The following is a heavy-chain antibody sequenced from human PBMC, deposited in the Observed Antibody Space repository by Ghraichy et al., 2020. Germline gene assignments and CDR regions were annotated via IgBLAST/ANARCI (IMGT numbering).Heavy chain of an antibody. J-gene: IGHJ6*02. Sequence: SVKVSCKASGGTFSSYAISWVRQAPGQGLEWMGGIIPIFGTANYAQKFQGRVTITADKSTSTAYMELSSLRSEDTAVYYCARGGIAAAGTRYYYYGMDVWGQGTTVTVSS. CDR2: IIPIFGTA. CDR3: ARGGIAAAGTRYYYYGMDV. V-gene: IGHV1-69*06. CDR1: GGTFSSYA. D-gene: IGHD6-13*01.